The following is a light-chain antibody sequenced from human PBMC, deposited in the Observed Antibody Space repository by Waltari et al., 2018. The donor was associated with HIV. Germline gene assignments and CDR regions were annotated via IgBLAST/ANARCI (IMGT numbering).Light chain of an antibody. CDR2: LAS. Sequence: DIVMTQSPDSLAVSLGAGATLTCKSSQRVLYSSNNKNYLAWYQQTPGQPPTLLIYLASSRESGVPDRFSGGGSGTDFTLTISSLQAEDVAVYYCQQYYSAPPTFGGGTKVEI. J-gene: IGKJ4*01. CDR1: QRVLYSSNNKNY. V-gene: IGKV4-1*01. CDR3: QQYYSAPPT.